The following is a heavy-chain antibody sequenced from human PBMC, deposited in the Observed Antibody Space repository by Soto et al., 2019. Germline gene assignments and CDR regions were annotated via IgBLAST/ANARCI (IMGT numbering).Heavy chain of an antibody. J-gene: IGHJ6*02. V-gene: IGHV3-30*18. D-gene: IGHD4-17*01. CDR2: ISYDGSNK. Sequence: HPGGSLRLSCAASGFTFSSYGMHWVRQAPGKGLEWVAVISYDGSNKYYADSVKGRFTISRDNSKNTLYLQMNSLRAEDTAVYYCAKDDQVSGAYYYYGMDGWGQGTTVTVSS. CDR3: AKDDQVSGAYYYYGMDG. CDR1: GFTFSSYG.